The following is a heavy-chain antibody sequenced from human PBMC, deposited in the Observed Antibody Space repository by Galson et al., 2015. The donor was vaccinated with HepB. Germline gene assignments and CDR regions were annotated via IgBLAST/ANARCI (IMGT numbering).Heavy chain of an antibody. CDR1: GFTFDDYG. CDR2: INKNGATR. CDR3: ARVASDYGSGSYKAPPDY. D-gene: IGHD3-10*01. Sequence: SLRLSCAASGFTFDDYGMNWVRQAPGKGLEWVSGINKNGATRGYADSAKGRFTISRDNAKNSLYLQMNSLTAGDTALYYCARVASDYGSGSYKAPPDYWGQGTLVTVSS. J-gene: IGHJ4*02. V-gene: IGHV3-20*04.